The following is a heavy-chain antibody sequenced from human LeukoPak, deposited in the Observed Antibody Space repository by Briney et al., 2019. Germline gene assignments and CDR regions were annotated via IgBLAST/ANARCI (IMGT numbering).Heavy chain of an antibody. CDR3: ARDREEGYSSYYFDS. Sequence: ASVTVSFKSSGYTFTNYYMHWVRQAPGQGREGMGIINPSGGSTGYAQKFQGRFTMTRETSTTTVYMELSSLRSEDTAVYYCARDREEGYSSYYFDSWGQGTLVIVS. V-gene: IGHV1-46*01. J-gene: IGHJ4*02. CDR1: GYTFTNYY. CDR2: INPSGGST. D-gene: IGHD5-24*01.